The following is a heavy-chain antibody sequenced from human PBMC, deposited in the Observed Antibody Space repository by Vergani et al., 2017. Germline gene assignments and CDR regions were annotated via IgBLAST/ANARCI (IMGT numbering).Heavy chain of an antibody. J-gene: IGHJ6*02. CDR1: GFTFSSYG. CDR3: AREGAAAGPGKFYYYYGMDV. CDR2: IWYDGSNK. V-gene: IGHV3-33*01. Sequence: QVQLVESGGGVVQPGRSLRLSCAASGFTFSSYGMHWVRQAPGKGLEWVAVIWYDGSNKYYADSVKGRFTISRDNSKNTLYLQMNSLRAEDTAVYYCAREGAAAGPGKFYYYYGMDVWGQGP. D-gene: IGHD6-13*01.